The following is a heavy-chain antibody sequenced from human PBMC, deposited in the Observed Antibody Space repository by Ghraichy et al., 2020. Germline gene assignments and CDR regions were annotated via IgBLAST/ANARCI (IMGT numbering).Heavy chain of an antibody. J-gene: IGHJ4*02. CDR2: IKQDGSEK. D-gene: IGHD5-18*01. Sequence: GGSLRLSCAASGFTFSSYWMSWVRQAPGKGLEWVANIKQDGSEKYYVDSVKGRFTISRDNAKNSLYLQMNSLRAEDTAVYYCARGMLQTIQPCDYWGQGTLVTVSS. CDR1: GFTFSSYW. V-gene: IGHV3-7*01. CDR3: ARGMLQTIQPCDY.